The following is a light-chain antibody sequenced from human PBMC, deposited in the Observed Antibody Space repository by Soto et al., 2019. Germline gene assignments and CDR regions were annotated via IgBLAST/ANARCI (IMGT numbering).Light chain of an antibody. CDR1: QKISTY. CDR2: AAS. V-gene: IGKV1-39*01. CDR3: QQSYSIPFT. J-gene: IGKJ3*01. Sequence: DIQMTQSPSALSASVGDRVTITSRASQKISTYLTWYQLKPGKAPSLLIYAASTLQRGVPSRFSGSGSGTDFTLTISSLQPEDFATYYCQQSYSIPFTFGPGTKVDL.